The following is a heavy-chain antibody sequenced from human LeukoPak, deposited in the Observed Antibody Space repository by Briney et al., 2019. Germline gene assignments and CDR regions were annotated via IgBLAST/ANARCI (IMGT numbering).Heavy chain of an antibody. CDR2: IKQDGSEK. J-gene: IGHJ4*02. CDR1: GFTFGSYW. Sequence: PGGSLRLSCAASGFTFGSYWMSWVRQAPGKGLEWVANIKQDGSEKYYVDSVKGRFAISRDSARNSLYLQMNSLRAEDTAVYYCAKGSYVDYWGQGTLVTVSS. V-gene: IGHV3-7*01. CDR3: AKGSYVDY.